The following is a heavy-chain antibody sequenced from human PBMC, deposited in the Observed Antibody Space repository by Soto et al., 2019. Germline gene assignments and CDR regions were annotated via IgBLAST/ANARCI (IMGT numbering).Heavy chain of an antibody. CDR3: ARGYSSSWFTQYYYGMDV. CDR2: ISYDGSNK. CDR1: GFTFSSYA. Sequence: GGSLRLSCAASGFTFSSYAMHWVRQAPGKGLEWVAVISYDGSNKYYADSVKGRFTISRDNSKNTLYLQMNSLRAEDTAVHYCARGYSSSWFTQYYYGMDVWGQGTTVTVSS. D-gene: IGHD6-13*01. J-gene: IGHJ6*02. V-gene: IGHV3-30-3*01.